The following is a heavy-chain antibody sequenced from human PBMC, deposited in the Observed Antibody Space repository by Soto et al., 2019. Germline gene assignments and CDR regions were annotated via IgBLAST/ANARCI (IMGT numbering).Heavy chain of an antibody. CDR3: ERNYQEYYYGMDV. J-gene: IGHJ6*02. V-gene: IGHV4-39*01. D-gene: IGHD3-10*01. Sequence: SDTLSLTCTFSVFSIISIIYYWCFIRQPPGKWLEWIGSIYYSGSTYYNPSLKIRVTISVDTSKNQFSLKLSSVTYADTAVYYCERNYQEYYYGMDVWGQRNTVIVSS. CDR2: IYYSGST. CDR1: VFSIISIIYY.